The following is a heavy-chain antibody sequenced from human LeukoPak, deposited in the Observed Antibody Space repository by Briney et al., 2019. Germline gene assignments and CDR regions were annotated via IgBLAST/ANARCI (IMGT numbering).Heavy chain of an antibody. Sequence: KPGGSLRLSRAASGLTFSNAWMSWVRPAPGKGLEGVGRTKRKTDGGATHYAAPESGSLTISSDDSTNRLYLQMHSLKTEDTAVYYCTPAHPPTDPDSRVIMVRGVIGYLHYWGQGTLVTVSS. J-gene: IGHJ4*02. D-gene: IGHD3-10*01. CDR1: GLTFSNAW. CDR3: TPAHPPTDPDSRVIMVRGVIGYLHY. CDR2: TKRKTDGGAT. V-gene: IGHV3-15*01.